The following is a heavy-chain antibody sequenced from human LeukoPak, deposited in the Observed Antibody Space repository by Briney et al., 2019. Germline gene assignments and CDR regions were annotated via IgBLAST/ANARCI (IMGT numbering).Heavy chain of an antibody. D-gene: IGHD6-19*01. CDR1: GYTFTNYY. V-gene: IGHV1-18*01. J-gene: IGHJ4*02. Sequence: WASVKVSCKASGYTFTNYYISWVRQAPGQGLEWMGWISPYNGNTNYAQKFQGRVTITADESTSTAYMELSSLRSEDTAVYYCASEYSSGRAYWGQGTLVTVSS. CDR3: ASEYSSGRAY. CDR2: ISPYNGNT.